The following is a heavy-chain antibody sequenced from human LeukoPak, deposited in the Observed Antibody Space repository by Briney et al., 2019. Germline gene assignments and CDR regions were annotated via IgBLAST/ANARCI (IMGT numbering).Heavy chain of an antibody. CDR1: GYTLTELS. CDR3: ATAGGKLGGITDYFDY. J-gene: IGHJ4*02. V-gene: IGHV1-24*01. CDR2: FDPEDGET. Sequence: GASVKVSCKVSGYTLTELSMHWVRQAPGKGLEWMGGFDPEDGETIYAQKFQGRVTMTEDTSTDTAYMELSSLRSEDTAVYYCATAGGKLGGITDYFDYWGQGTLVTVSS. D-gene: IGHD3-16*01.